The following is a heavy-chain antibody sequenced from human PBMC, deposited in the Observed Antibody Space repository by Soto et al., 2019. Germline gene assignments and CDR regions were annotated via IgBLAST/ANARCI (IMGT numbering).Heavy chain of an antibody. J-gene: IGHJ4*02. D-gene: IGHD6-19*01. Sequence: QVQLVQSGAEVKKPGASVKVSCKASGYTFTSYDINWVRQATGQGLEWMGWMNPNSGNTGYAQKCQGRVTMTRNTSISTAYMGLSSLGSEDTAVYCCARERSSGWYVDYWGQGTLVTVSS. CDR2: MNPNSGNT. CDR3: ARERSSGWYVDY. V-gene: IGHV1-8*01. CDR1: GYTFTSYD.